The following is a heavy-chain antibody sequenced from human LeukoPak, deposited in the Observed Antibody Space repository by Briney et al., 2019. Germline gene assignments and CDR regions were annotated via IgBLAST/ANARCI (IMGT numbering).Heavy chain of an antibody. CDR3: ARIGDTHYYSQDY. J-gene: IGHJ4*02. CDR1: GFTFSSYE. CDR2: ISGSSSTI. Sequence: GGSLRLSCAASGFTFSSYEMNWVRQGRGKGLEWVSYISGSSSTIYYADSVKGRFTISRDNAKNSLYLQMNSLRAEDTAVYYCARIGDTHYYSQDYWGQGTLVTVSS. V-gene: IGHV3-48*03. D-gene: IGHD3-10*01.